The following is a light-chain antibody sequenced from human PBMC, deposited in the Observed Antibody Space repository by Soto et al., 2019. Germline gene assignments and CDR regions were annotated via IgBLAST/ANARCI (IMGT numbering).Light chain of an antibody. CDR1: QSVSSSY. V-gene: IGKV3-20*01. J-gene: IGKJ1*01. Sequence: EIVLTQSPGTLSLSPGERATLSCRASQSVSSSYLAWYQQKPGQAPRLLIYGASSTATVIPDRFIGSGSGTDFALTTSRLEPEDFEVYYCQQYGSSPSWSVGQGIKVEIK. CDR2: GAS. CDR3: QQYGSSPSWS.